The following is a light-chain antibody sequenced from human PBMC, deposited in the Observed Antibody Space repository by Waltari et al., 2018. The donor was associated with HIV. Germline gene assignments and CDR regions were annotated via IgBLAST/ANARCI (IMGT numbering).Light chain of an antibody. Sequence: QSALTQPASVSGSPGQSITISCTGTSSDVARYNLVSWYQHHPGKAPTVMIYAVTKRPSGVSDRFSGSKSGNTASLTIAGLQAEDEADYYCCSYAGTSTYVFGTGTKVTVL. V-gene: IGLV2-23*02. CDR2: AVT. J-gene: IGLJ1*01. CDR1: SSDVARYNL. CDR3: CSYAGTSTYV.